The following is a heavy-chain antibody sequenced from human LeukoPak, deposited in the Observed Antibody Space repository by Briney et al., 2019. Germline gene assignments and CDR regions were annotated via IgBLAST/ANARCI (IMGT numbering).Heavy chain of an antibody. CDR2: ISSSSSYI. D-gene: IGHD2-2*02. CDR1: GFTFSSYS. J-gene: IGHJ3*02. Sequence: GGSLRLSCAASGFTFSSYSMNWVRQAPGKGLEWVSSISSSSSYIYYADSVKGRFTISRDNAKNSLYLQMNSLRAEDTALYYCARDREIVVVPAAISDAFDIWGQGTMVTVSS. CDR3: ARDREIVVVPAAISDAFDI. V-gene: IGHV3-21*04.